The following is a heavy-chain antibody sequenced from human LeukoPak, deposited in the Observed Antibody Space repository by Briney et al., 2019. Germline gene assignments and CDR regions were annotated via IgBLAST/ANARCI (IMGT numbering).Heavy chain of an antibody. J-gene: IGHJ3*01. Sequence: TGGSLRLSCAASGFTFSSYAMTWVRQAPGKGLEWVSGISGSGTTTFYAESVKGRFTISRDNSKNTLSLQMNSLRAEDTAIYHCAKLSVGTTMLGAFDLWGQGTMATVSS. V-gene: IGHV3-23*01. D-gene: IGHD1-26*01. CDR2: ISGSGTTT. CDR1: GFTFSSYA. CDR3: AKLSVGTTMLGAFDL.